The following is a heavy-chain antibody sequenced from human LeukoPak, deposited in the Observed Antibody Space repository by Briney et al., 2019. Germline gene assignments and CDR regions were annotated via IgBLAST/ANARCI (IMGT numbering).Heavy chain of an antibody. D-gene: IGHD3-22*01. J-gene: IGHJ4*02. CDR1: GITFTSSA. CDR2: IVVGSGNT. V-gene: IGHV1-58*01. Sequence: SVKVSCKASGITFTSSAVQWVRQARGQRLEWIGWIVVGSGNTNYAQKFQERVTITRDTSTSTAYMELSSLRSEDTAVYYCAADKRSLYYYDSSGYYLFDYWGQGTLVTVSS. CDR3: AADKRSLYYYDSSGYYLFDY.